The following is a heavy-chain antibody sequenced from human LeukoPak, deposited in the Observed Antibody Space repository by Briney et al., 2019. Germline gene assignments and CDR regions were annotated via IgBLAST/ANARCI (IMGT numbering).Heavy chain of an antibody. V-gene: IGHV4-4*07. J-gene: IGHJ4*02. CDR2: FYTSGST. CDR3: ARTEGSYFDS. Sequence: SETLSLTCTVSGASITSYYWSWIRQPAGKGLEWIGRFYTSGSTNYNPYLKSRVTMSVDTSKNQFSLKLSSVTAADSAVYYCARTEGSYFDSWGQGTLVTVSS. CDR1: GASITSYY.